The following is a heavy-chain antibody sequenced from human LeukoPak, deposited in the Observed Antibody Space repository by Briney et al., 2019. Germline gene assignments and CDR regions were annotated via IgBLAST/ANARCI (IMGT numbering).Heavy chain of an antibody. J-gene: IGHJ3*02. CDR2: IYYSGST. D-gene: IGHD6-19*01. CDR3: ARHESGYSSGWFDAFDI. V-gene: IGHV4-39*01. CDR1: GGSISSSSYY. Sequence: KPSETLSLTCTVSGGSISSSSYYWGWIRQPPGKGLEWIGSIYYSGSTYYNPSLKSRVTISVDTSKNQFSLKLSSVTAADTAVYYCARHESGYSSGWFDAFDIWGQGTMVTVFS.